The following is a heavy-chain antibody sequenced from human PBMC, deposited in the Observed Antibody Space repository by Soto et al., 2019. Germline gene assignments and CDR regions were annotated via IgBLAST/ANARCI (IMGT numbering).Heavy chain of an antibody. CDR3: ARGRDDIVLMVYAIDFDY. CDR2: INAGNGNT. D-gene: IGHD2-8*01. V-gene: IGHV1-3*01. CDR1: GYTFTSYA. J-gene: IGHJ4*02. Sequence: RASVKVSCKASGYTFTSYAMHWVRQAPGQRLEWMGWINAGNGNTKYSQKFQGRVTITRDTSASTAYMELSSLRSEDTAVYYCARGRDDIVLMVYAIDFDYWGQGTLVTVSS.